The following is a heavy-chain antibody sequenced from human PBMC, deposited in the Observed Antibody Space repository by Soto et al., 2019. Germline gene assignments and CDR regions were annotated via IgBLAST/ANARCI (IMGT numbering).Heavy chain of an antibody. CDR1: GYTFTSYG. J-gene: IGHJ6*03. Sequence: QVQLVQSGAEVKKPGASVKVSCKASGYTFTSYGISWVRQAPGQGLEWMGWISTYNGNTNYAQKLQGRVTMTTDTSTSTAYMELRSLRSDDTAVYYCAKSGEYSSSYYYYYYMDVWGKGTTVTVSS. CDR3: AKSGEYSSSYYYYYYMDV. V-gene: IGHV1-18*01. D-gene: IGHD6-6*01. CDR2: ISTYNGNT.